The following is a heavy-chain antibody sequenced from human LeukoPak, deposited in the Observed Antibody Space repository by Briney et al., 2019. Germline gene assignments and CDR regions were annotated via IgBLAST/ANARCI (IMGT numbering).Heavy chain of an antibody. V-gene: IGHV3-21*01. Sequence: GGSLRLSCSASGFTFSSYAMNWVRQAPGKGLEWVSPINTSSRYIYYAHAVKGRFTISRDDAKNSLYLQMNSLRVEDTAVYYCARAPSSRGADEYWGQGTLVTVSS. D-gene: IGHD3-10*01. CDR2: INTSSRYI. CDR1: GFTFSSYA. J-gene: IGHJ4*02. CDR3: ARAPSSRGADEY.